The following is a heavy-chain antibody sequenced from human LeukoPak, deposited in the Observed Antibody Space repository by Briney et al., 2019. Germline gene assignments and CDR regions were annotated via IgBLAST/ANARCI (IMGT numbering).Heavy chain of an antibody. Sequence: GGSLRLSCAASGFTFSSYAMNWVRQAPGKGLEWVSAISGSGGSAYYADSVKGRFTISRDNSKNTLYLQMSSLRAEDTAVYYCVKLRDSSGYGWGQGTLVTVSS. V-gene: IGHV3-23*01. J-gene: IGHJ4*02. CDR2: ISGSGGSA. D-gene: IGHD3-22*01. CDR1: GFTFSSYA. CDR3: VKLRDSSGYG.